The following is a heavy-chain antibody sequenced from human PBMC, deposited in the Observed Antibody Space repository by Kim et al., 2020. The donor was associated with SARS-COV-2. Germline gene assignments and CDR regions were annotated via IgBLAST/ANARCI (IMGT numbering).Heavy chain of an antibody. CDR3: ARFVGRFTAMINY. Sequence: YNPSLQGRVTISVDTSKNQFSVKLSSVTAADTSIYYCARFVGRFTAMINYWGQGTLVTVSS. V-gene: IGHV4-39*01. D-gene: IGHD5-18*01. J-gene: IGHJ4*02.